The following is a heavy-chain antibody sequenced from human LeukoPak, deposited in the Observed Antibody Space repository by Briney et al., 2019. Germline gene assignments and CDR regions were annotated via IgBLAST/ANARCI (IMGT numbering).Heavy chain of an antibody. CDR3: ARRSYNSPFRY. D-gene: IGHD5-24*01. CDR2: INHSGST. J-gene: IGHJ4*02. V-gene: IGHV4-34*01. CDR1: GGSFSGYY. Sequence: PSETLSLTCAVYGGSFSGYYWTWIRQPPGKGLEWIGEINHSGSTNYNPSLKSRVTISVDTSKNQFSLKLSSVTAADTAVYYCARRSYNSPFRYWGQGTLVTVSS.